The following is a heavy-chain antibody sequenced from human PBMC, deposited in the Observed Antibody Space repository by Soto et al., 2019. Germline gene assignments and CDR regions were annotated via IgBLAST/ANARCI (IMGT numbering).Heavy chain of an antibody. CDR3: ARAYDYGANAGY. Sequence: GGSLRLSCAASGFTFRNYNMNWVRQAPGKGLEWVSHITIGGTTVDYADSVKGRFTISRDDAENSLYLQMNSLRAEDTAVYYCARAYDYGANAGYWGQGTLVTVSS. CDR1: GFTFRNYN. D-gene: IGHD4-17*01. V-gene: IGHV3-48*01. CDR2: ITIGGTTV. J-gene: IGHJ4*02.